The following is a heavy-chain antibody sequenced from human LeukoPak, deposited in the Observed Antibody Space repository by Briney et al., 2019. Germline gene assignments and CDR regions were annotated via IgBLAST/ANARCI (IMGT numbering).Heavy chain of an antibody. CDR2: ISYDGSNK. V-gene: IGHV3-30*03. CDR1: GFTFSSYG. J-gene: IGHJ4*02. D-gene: IGHD4-11*01. CDR3: ARGDYSTLYYIDY. Sequence: GGSLRLSCAASGFTFSSYGMHWVRQAPGKGLEWVAVISYDGSNKYYADSVKGRFTISRDNSKNTVYLQMNSLRAEDTAVYYCARGDYSTLYYIDYWGQGTLVTVSS.